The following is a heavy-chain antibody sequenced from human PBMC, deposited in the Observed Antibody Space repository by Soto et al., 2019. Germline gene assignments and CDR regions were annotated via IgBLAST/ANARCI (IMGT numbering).Heavy chain of an antibody. CDR2: IYYRGRT. V-gene: IGHV4-39*01. D-gene: IGHD6-19*01. J-gene: IGHJ4*02. CDR1: GGSISSSSYY. Sequence: QLQLQESGPGLLKPSETLSLTCTVSGGSISSSSYYWGWIRQTPVKGLEWIGSIYYRGRTYYNPSLKSRVTISVDTPKNKFALKLSDLTSEDTDGYYGARHAVHSSGFTGYWGQGTQVTVSS. CDR3: ARHAVHSSGFTGY.